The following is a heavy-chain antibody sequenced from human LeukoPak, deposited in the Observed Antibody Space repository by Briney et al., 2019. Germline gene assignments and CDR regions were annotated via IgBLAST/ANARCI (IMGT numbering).Heavy chain of an antibody. CDR3: AKAGVAVDGVIDY. J-gene: IGHJ4*02. CDR1: GFTFSSYS. D-gene: IGHD6-19*01. V-gene: IGHV3-21*04. Sequence: PGGSLRLSCAASGFTFSSYSMNWVRQAPGKGLEWVSSISSSSSYIYYADSVKGRFTISRDNAKNSLYLQMDSLRAEDTAVYYCAKAGVAVDGVIDYWGQGTLVIVSS. CDR2: ISSSSSYI.